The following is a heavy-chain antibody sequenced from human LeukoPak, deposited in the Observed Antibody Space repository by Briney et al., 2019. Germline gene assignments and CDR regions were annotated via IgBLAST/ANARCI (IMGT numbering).Heavy chain of an antibody. D-gene: IGHD5-18*01. CDR3: TVGTYSYGFP. V-gene: IGHV3-15*01. CDR1: GFTFSNAW. J-gene: IGHJ5*02. Sequence: PGGSLRLSCAASGFTFSNAWMSWVRQAPGKGLEWVGRIKSKTDGCTTDYAAPVKGRFTISRDDSKNTLYLQMNSLKTEDTAVYYCTVGTYSYGFPWSQGTLVTVSS. CDR2: IKSKTDGCTT.